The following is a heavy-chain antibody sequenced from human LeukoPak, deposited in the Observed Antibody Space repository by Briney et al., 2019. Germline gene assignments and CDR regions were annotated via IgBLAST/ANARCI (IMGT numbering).Heavy chain of an antibody. J-gene: IGHJ4*02. D-gene: IGHD4-17*01. CDR2: IKQDGSEK. CDR3: TRDDTVTTRVGFID. Sequence: SVTLSCLSSVFILSKNWKSWVRQAGGKGGRGVASIKQDGSEKYYVDSVKGRFTISRDNTKDSLCLQMNRLRAEDTAVYYCTRDDTVTTRVGFIDWAPGTLVTASS. CDR1: VFILSKNW. V-gene: IGHV3-7*01.